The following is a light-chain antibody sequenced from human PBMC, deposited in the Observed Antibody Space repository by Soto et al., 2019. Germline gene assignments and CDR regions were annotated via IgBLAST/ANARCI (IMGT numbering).Light chain of an antibody. Sequence: EIVLTQSPATLSLSPGKRATLSCRASQSVSSYLAWYQQKPGQAPRLLIYDASNRATGIPARFSGSGSGTDFTLTISRLEPEDFAVYYCQQSGSSPPTFGQGTKVAIK. CDR1: QSVSSY. V-gene: IGKV3-11*01. J-gene: IGKJ1*01. CDR2: DAS. CDR3: QQSGSSPPT.